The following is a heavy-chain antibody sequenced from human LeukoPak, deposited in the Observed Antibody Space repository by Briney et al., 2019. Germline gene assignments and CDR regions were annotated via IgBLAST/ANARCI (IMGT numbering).Heavy chain of an antibody. CDR2: ISGSGSST. CDR1: GFTFTSYA. Sequence: GSLRLSCAASGFTFTSYAMSWVRQAPGKGLEWVSAISGSGSSTSYADSVKGRFTISRDNSKNTLYLQMNSLRAEDTAVYYCAKGKTIAAAAPNAFDIWGQGTMVTVSS. V-gene: IGHV3-23*01. D-gene: IGHD6-13*01. CDR3: AKGKTIAAAAPNAFDI. J-gene: IGHJ3*02.